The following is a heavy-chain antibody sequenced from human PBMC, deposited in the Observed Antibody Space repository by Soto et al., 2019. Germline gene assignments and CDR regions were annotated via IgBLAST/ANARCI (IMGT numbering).Heavy chain of an antibody. V-gene: IGHV5-51*01. CDR1: GYSFTSYW. CDR3: ARNHGSSHYYYGMDV. J-gene: IGHJ6*02. D-gene: IGHD1-26*01. CDR2: IYPGDSDT. Sequence: GESLKISCKGSGYSFTSYWIDWVRQMPGKGLESMGIIYPGDSDTRYSPSFQGQVTISADKSISTAYLKWSSMKASDTAMYYCARNHGSSHYYYGMDVWGQGTTVTVSS.